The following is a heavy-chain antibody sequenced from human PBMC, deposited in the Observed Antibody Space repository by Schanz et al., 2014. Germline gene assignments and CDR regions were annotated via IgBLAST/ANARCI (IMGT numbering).Heavy chain of an antibody. D-gene: IGHD3-3*01. CDR2: ISTSNGNT. CDR1: GYDFHIYA. CDR3: ARGFDFWDR. V-gene: IGHV1-18*01. J-gene: IGHJ4*02. Sequence: QILLVQPGPEVKKPGASVTVSCKASGYDFHIYAYSWVRQAPGQGPEWIGWISTSNGNTNYIQKLQGRVTMTTDTSTSTAYMELRSLRSDDTAVYYCARGFDFWDRWGQGTLVIVSS.